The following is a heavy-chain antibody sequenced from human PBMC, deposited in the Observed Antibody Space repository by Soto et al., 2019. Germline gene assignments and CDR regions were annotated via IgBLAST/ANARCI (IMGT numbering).Heavy chain of an antibody. Sequence: QVQLVESGGGVVQPGRSLRLSCAASGFTFSSYGMHWVRQAPGKGLEWVAVISYDGSNKYYADSVKGRFTISRDNSKNTLYLQMNSLRAEDTAVYYCARDWTWFGEFIEKDYYYGMDVWGQGTTVTVSS. D-gene: IGHD3-10*01. CDR2: ISYDGSNK. CDR1: GFTFSSYG. CDR3: ARDWTWFGEFIEKDYYYGMDV. V-gene: IGHV3-30*03. J-gene: IGHJ6*02.